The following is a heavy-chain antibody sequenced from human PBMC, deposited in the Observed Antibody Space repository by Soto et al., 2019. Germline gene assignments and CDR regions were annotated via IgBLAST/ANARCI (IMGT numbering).Heavy chain of an antibody. D-gene: IGHD5-12*01. CDR1: SGSISSSTYF. Sequence: QLQLQESGPGLVKPSETLSLTCTVSSGSISSSTYFWGWVRQPPGKGLEWIGSMYYSGSTYYNPSLKSRATIAVGTSENQFSLRLSSVTAADTAVYYCARSAGYSGYDPSFDSWGQGTLVTVSS. V-gene: IGHV4-39*01. CDR2: MYYSGST. CDR3: ARSAGYSGYDPSFDS. J-gene: IGHJ4*02.